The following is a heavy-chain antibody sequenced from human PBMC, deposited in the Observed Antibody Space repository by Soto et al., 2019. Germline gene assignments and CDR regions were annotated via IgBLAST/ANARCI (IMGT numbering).Heavy chain of an antibody. Sequence: QVQLVQSGAEVKKPGSSVKVSCKASGGTFSSYAISWVRQAPGQGLEWMGGIIPIFGTANYAQKFQGRVTITADESTSTAYMKLSSLRSEDTAGDYCASEMTTVTTSVFDYWGQGTLVTVSS. CDR3: ASEMTTVTTSVFDY. CDR2: IIPIFGTA. CDR1: GGTFSSYA. J-gene: IGHJ4*02. D-gene: IGHD4-17*01. V-gene: IGHV1-69*01.